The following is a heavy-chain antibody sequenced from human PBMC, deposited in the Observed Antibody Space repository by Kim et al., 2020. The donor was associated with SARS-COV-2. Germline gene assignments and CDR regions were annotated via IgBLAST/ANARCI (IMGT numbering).Heavy chain of an antibody. V-gene: IGHV1-2*02. J-gene: IGHJ3*01. CDR2: INPDSGGT. CDR3: ARGANTLSAFDL. Sequence: ASVKVSCKAPGHPLIANHMHWVRQAPGQGLEWMGWINPDSGGTKYAERFQGRVTMTRDTSISTVYMELSRLKSDDTAVYYCARGANTLSAFDLWGQGTMVTVSS. CDR1: GHPLIANH.